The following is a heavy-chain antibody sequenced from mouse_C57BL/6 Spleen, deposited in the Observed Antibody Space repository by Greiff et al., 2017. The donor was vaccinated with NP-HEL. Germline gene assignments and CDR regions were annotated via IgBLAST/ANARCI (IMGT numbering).Heavy chain of an antibody. CDR3: ARFGNYYDYPFSY. CDR1: GYTFTSYW. CDR2: IYPGSGST. Sequence: QVQLQQPGAELVKPGASVKMSCKASGYTFTSYWITWVKQRPGQGLEWIGDIYPGSGSTNYNEKFKSKATLTVDTSSSTAYMQLSSLTSEDSAVYYCARFGNYYDYPFSYWGQGTLVTVSA. J-gene: IGHJ3*01. D-gene: IGHD2-4*01. V-gene: IGHV1-55*01.